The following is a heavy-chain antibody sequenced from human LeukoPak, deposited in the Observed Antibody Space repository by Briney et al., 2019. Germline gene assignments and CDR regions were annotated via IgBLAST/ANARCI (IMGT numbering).Heavy chain of an antibody. J-gene: IGHJ4*02. V-gene: IGHV4-39*01. Sequence: SETLSLTCTVSGGSISSSSYYWGWIRQPPGKGLEWIGSIYYSGSTYYNPSLKSRVTTSVDTSKNQFSLKLSSVTAADTAVYYCARQGSGYYPGYFDYWGQGTLVTVSS. D-gene: IGHD3-22*01. CDR3: ARQGSGYYPGYFDY. CDR2: IYYSGST. CDR1: GGSISSSSYY.